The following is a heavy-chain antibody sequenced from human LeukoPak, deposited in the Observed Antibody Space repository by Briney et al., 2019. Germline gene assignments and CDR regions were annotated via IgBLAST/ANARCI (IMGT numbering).Heavy chain of an antibody. CDR1: RGSFGDHY. CDR2: INHSGRT. D-gene: IGHD6-13*01. V-gene: IGHV4-34*01. Sequence: SETLSLTCALYRGSFGDHYWSWARQPPGKGLEWIGEINHSGRTNYNPSLKSRVSISVDTSKNQFSLKLNSVTAADTAVYFCAPGWAAVDVYWAQGTLVTVSS. CDR3: APGWAAVDVY. J-gene: IGHJ4*02.